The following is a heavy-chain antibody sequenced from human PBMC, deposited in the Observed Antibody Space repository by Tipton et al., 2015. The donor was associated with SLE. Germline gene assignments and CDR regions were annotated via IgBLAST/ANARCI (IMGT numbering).Heavy chain of an antibody. J-gene: IGHJ4*02. CDR2: IYYTGSS. Sequence: TLSLTCTVSGVSISNYYWSWFRQSPGKGLEWIGYIYYTGSSHPNPSLKGRVTMSVDTSKNQFSLSVNSVTAADTAVYYCARSMLTTKRVFDYWGQGTLVTVSS. D-gene: IGHD3-16*01. CDR1: GVSISNYY. V-gene: IGHV4-59*07. CDR3: ARSMLTTKRVFDY.